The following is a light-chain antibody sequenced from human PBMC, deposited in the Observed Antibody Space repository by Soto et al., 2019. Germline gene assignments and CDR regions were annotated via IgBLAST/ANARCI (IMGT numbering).Light chain of an antibody. CDR2: QDT. CDR3: QAWDSSTAV. V-gene: IGLV3-1*01. Sequence: SYELTQPPSVSVSPGQTATITCSGDKLGDKYVCWYQQKPGQSPVLVIYQDTKRPSGIPERFSGSNSGNTATLTISGTQAMDEADYYCQAWDSSTAVFGGGTQLTVL. CDR1: KLGDKY. J-gene: IGLJ2*01.